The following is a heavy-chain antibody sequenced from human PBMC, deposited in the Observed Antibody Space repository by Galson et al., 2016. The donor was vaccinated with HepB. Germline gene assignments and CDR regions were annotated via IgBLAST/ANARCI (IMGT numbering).Heavy chain of an antibody. CDR1: GFSFSDFG. J-gene: IGHJ4*02. D-gene: IGHD4-11*01. CDR2: VWFDGSNK. V-gene: IGHV3-33*03. CDR3: AKDRRTATGGRDVEDY. Sequence: SLRLSCAASGFSFSDFGMHWVRQAPGKGLEWVGVVWFDGSNKFHADSLKGRFSISRDNSKKTVFLQMNSLRAEDTAVYYCAKDRRTATGGRDVEDYWGQGTLVIVSS.